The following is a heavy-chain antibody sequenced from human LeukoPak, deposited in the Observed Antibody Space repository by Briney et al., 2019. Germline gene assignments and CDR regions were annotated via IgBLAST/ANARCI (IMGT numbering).Heavy chain of an antibody. CDR3: ARGEMATVPSFDY. V-gene: IGHV3-30-3*01. J-gene: IGHJ4*02. Sequence: GRSLRLSCAASGFTFSSYAMHWVRQAPGKGLEWVAVISYDGSNKYYADSVKGRFTISRDNSKNTLYLQMNSLRAEDTVVYYCARGEMATVPSFDYWGQGTLVTVSS. D-gene: IGHD5-24*01. CDR2: ISYDGSNK. CDR1: GFTFSSYA.